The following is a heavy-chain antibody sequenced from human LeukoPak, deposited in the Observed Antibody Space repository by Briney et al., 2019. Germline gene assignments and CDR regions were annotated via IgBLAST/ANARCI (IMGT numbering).Heavy chain of an antibody. CDR3: ARWLKETHYYDSTAGY. D-gene: IGHD3-22*01. J-gene: IGHJ4*02. Sequence: VASVKVSCKASGYTFTSYGISWVRQAPGQGLEWMGWISAYNGNTNYAQKLQGRVTMTTDTSTSTAYMELRSLRSDDTAVYYCARWLKETHYYDSTAGYWGQGTLVTVSS. V-gene: IGHV1-18*01. CDR2: ISAYNGNT. CDR1: GYTFTSYG.